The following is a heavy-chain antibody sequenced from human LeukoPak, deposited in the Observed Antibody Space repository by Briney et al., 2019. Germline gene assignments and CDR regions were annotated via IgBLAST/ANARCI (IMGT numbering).Heavy chain of an antibody. D-gene: IGHD3-22*01. CDR3: ARGSPPRVYYDRSGYYSYYFDY. J-gene: IGHJ4*02. V-gene: IGHV1-69*13. CDR1: GGTFSSYA. CDR2: IIPIFGTA. Sequence: SVKVSCKASGGTFSSYAISWVRQAPGQGLEWMGGIIPIFGTANYAQKFQGRVTITADESTSTAYMELSSLRSEDTAVYYCARGSPPRVYYDRSGYYSYYFDYWGQGTLVTVSS.